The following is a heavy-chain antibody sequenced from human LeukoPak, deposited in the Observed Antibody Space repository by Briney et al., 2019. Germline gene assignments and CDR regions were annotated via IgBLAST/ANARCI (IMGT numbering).Heavy chain of an antibody. J-gene: IGHJ1*01. Sequence: SETLSLTCTVSGGSFNTYYWTWIRQPPGQGLEWTGYIYYTGSTNYNPSLKSRVTIPVDTSKYQFSLELSSVTTADTAVYYCASGRQRLTPGGFQHWGQGTLVTVSS. D-gene: IGHD4-11*01. CDR2: IYYTGST. CDR1: GGSFNTYY. V-gene: IGHV4-59*01. CDR3: ASGRQRLTPGGFQH.